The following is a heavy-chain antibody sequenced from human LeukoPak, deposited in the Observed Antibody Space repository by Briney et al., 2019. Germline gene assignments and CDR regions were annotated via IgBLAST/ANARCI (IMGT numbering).Heavy chain of an antibody. J-gene: IGHJ4*02. Sequence: SETLSLTCTVSGGSITNNYWSWIRQTPGKGLEWIGSIYYSGSTYYNPSLKSRVTISVDTSKNQFSLKLSSVTAADTAVYYCARSLVGATRVYYFDYWGQGTLVTVSS. CDR3: ARSLVGATRVYYFDY. D-gene: IGHD1-26*01. CDR2: IYYSGST. CDR1: GGSITNNY. V-gene: IGHV4-59*12.